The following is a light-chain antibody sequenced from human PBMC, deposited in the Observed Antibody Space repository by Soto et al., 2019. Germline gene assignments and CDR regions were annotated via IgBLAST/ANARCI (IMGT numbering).Light chain of an antibody. CDR2: DVS. V-gene: IGLV2-8*01. J-gene: IGLJ2*01. Sequence: QSALTQPPSASGSPGQSVTISCTGTSSDVGGYNYVSWYQHHPGKAPKLMIYDVSKRPSGVPDRFSGSKSGNTASLTVSGLQAEDEADYYCSSYAGSNSVLFGGGTKLTVL. CDR1: SSDVGGYNY. CDR3: SSYAGSNSVL.